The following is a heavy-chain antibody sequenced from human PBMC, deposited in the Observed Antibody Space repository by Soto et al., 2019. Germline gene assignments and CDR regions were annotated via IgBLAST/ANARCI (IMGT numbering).Heavy chain of an antibody. CDR1: GFSLTTSGVG. Sequence: ITLNESGPTVVRPTETLTLTCRLSGFSLTTSGVGVGWIRQSPGKAPEWLALIYWDDDKRYSASLKSRLTITKDTSKNQVVLTVSDLDPTDTATYYCAHRVLRTVFGLVTTTAIYFDFWGQGAPVAVS. D-gene: IGHD3-3*01. CDR3: AHRVLRTVFGLVTTTAIYFDF. J-gene: IGHJ4*02. CDR2: IYWDDDK. V-gene: IGHV2-5*02.